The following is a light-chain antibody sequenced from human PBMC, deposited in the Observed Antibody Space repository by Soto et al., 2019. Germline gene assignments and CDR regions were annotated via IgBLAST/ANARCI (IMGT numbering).Light chain of an antibody. J-gene: IGKJ3*01. V-gene: IGKV3-11*01. CDR1: QSVSSY. CDR3: QQRSNWPLT. Sequence: EIVLTQSPATLSLSPGERATLSCGASQSVSSYLAWYQQKPGQPPRLLIYDASNRATGIPARFSGSGSGTDFTLTISSLEPEDFAVYYCQQRSNWPLTFGPGTKVDI. CDR2: DAS.